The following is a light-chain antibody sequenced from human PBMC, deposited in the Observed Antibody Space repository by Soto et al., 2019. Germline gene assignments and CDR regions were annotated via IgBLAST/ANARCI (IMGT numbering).Light chain of an antibody. Sequence: QSVLTQPPSASGTPGQRITISCSGSSSNIGDNPVNWYQQLPGAAPKLLIYINDQRPSGVPDRFSGSKSGTSASLAISGLQPEDEADYYCAAWDGSLNALFGNGTKVTVL. J-gene: IGLJ1*01. CDR1: SSNIGDNP. CDR3: AAWDGSLNAL. V-gene: IGLV1-44*01. CDR2: IND.